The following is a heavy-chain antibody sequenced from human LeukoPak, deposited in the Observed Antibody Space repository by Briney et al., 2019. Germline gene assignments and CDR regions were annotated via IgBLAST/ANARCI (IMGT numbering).Heavy chain of an antibody. Sequence: PSETLSLTCTVSGGSISSGDYYWSWIRQHPGKGLEWIGYIYYSGNTYFNPSLESRVTISVDTSKNQFSLMLSSVTAADTAMYYCARVNRANYVDNWGQGTLVTVSS. V-gene: IGHV4-31*03. D-gene: IGHD2/OR15-2a*01. CDR2: IYYSGNT. CDR3: ARVNRANYVDN. CDR1: GGSISSGDYY. J-gene: IGHJ4*02.